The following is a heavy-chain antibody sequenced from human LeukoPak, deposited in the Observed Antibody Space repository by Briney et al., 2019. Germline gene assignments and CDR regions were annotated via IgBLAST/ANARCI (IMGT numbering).Heavy chain of an antibody. J-gene: IGHJ4*02. D-gene: IGHD3-16*02. Sequence: PAGTLRLTCAASGFTFSNAWMSWVRQAPGKGLEWVGRIKSKTDGGTTDYAAPVNGRFTISRDDSKNPLYMQMNSLKTAAQPVYYCTTAASYDYVWGSYHGTYYFYYWGQGTLVTVSS. V-gene: IGHV3-15*01. CDR2: IKSKTDGGTT. CDR1: GFTFSNAW. CDR3: TTAASYDYVWGSYHGTYYFYY.